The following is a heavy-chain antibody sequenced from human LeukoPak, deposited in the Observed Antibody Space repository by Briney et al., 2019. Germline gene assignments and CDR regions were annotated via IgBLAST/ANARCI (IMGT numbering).Heavy chain of an antibody. D-gene: IGHD6-19*01. J-gene: IGHJ4*02. V-gene: IGHV1-18*01. CDR2: ISAYNGNT. Sequence: ASVKVSCKASGYTFTSYAISWVRQAPGQGLEWMGWISAYNGNTNYAQKLQGRVTMTTDTSTSTAYMELRSLRSDDTAVYYCARDNPGSGWYNFDYWGQGTLVTVSS. CDR3: ARDNPGSGWYNFDY. CDR1: GYTFTSYA.